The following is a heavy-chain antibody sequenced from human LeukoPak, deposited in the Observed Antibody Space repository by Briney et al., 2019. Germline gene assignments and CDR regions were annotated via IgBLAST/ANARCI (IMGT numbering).Heavy chain of an antibody. CDR1: GFTFSSYA. Sequence: GGSLRLSCAASGFTFSSYAMSWVRQAPGKGLEWVSAFSGSGGSTYYADSVKGRFTISRDNSKNTLYVQMNSLRAEDTAIYYCAKVRYGVVVITPNYFDYWGQGTLVTVSS. CDR2: FSGSGGST. D-gene: IGHD3-22*01. V-gene: IGHV3-23*01. CDR3: AKVRYGVVVITPNYFDY. J-gene: IGHJ4*02.